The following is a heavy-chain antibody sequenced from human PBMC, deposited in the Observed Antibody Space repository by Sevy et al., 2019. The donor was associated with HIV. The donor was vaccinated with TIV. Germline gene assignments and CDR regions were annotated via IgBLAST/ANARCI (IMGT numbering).Heavy chain of an antibody. J-gene: IGHJ6*02. D-gene: IGHD2-15*01. CDR3: AKDAGGCSGGNCCWATSDYGMDV. CDR2: VSYDGGNR. Sequence: GGSLRLSCAASAFTFSTYAMHWVRQAPGKGLEWVAVVSYDGGNRHYADSVKGRFTISRDNSKNTLYLQMNSLRGEDTAVYYCAKDAGGCSGGNCCWATSDYGMDVWGQGTTVTVSS. V-gene: IGHV3-30*18. CDR1: AFTFSTYA.